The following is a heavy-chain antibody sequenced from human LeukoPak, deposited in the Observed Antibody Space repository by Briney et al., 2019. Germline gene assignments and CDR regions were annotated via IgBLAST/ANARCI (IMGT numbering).Heavy chain of an antibody. V-gene: IGHV3-48*02. CDR1: GFTFSSYS. CDR3: ARDRVSSITIFGVVTYDAFDI. Sequence: PGGSLRLSCAASGFTFSSYSMNWVRQAPGKGLEWVSYISSSSSTIYYAVSVKGRFTISRDNAKNSLYLQMNSLRDEDTAVYYCARDRVSSITIFGVVTYDAFDIWGQGTMVTVSS. CDR2: ISSSSSTI. J-gene: IGHJ3*02. D-gene: IGHD3-3*01.